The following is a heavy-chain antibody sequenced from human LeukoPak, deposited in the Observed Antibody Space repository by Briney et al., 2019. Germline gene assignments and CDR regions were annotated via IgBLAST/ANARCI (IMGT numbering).Heavy chain of an antibody. CDR3: AKSGTFLEWLLADYFDY. CDR1: GFTFSSYA. J-gene: IGHJ4*02. CDR2: ISRSELIV. Sequence: PGGSLRLSCAASGFTFSSYAMSWLRQAPGKGLEWVSVISRSELIVLVAVSENGRVTCCRDNSKNTMYLQMNSLRADDTAVYYCAKSGTFLEWLLADYFDYRGQGIVVTVSS. V-gene: IGHV3-23*01. D-gene: IGHD3-3*01.